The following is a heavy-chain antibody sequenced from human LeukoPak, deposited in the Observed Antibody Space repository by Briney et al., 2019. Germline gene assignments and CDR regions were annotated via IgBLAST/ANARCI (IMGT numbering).Heavy chain of an antibody. CDR1: GGSISSYY. CDR2: IYYSGST. Sequence: SETLSLTCTVSGGSISSYYWSWIRQPPGKGLEWIGYIYYSGSTNYNPSLKSRVTISVDTSKNQFSLKLSSVAAADTAVYYCARTYYDFWSGYTNWFDPWGQGTLVTVSS. V-gene: IGHV4-59*01. J-gene: IGHJ5*02. CDR3: ARTYYDFWSGYTNWFDP. D-gene: IGHD3-3*01.